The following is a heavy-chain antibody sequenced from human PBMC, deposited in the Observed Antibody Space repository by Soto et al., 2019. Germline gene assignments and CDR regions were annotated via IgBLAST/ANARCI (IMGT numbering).Heavy chain of an antibody. CDR1: GGTFSSYA. D-gene: IGHD2-2*01. V-gene: IGHV1-69*01. J-gene: IGHJ6*02. CDR3: ARSEGSSTSLEIYYYYSYGMDV. CDR2: IVPISGTA. Sequence: QVQLVQSGAEVQKPGSSVKVSCKASGGTFSSYAISWVRQAPGQGLEWMGGIVPISGTANYAQKFQGRVTITADESTSTAYMELSSLRSEDTAVYYCARSEGSSTSLEIYYYYSYGMDVWGQGTTVTVSS.